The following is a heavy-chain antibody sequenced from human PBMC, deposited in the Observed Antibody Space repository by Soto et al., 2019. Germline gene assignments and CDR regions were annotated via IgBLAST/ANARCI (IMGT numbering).Heavy chain of an antibody. Sequence: ASVKVSCKASGYTFTRYGISWVRQAPGQGLEWMGRISGYNGDTNYAQKFQGRVSMTIDTSTTTAYMELRSLTSDDAAVYYCAKNGQPPYYYYGLDVWGQGTKVTVSS. CDR1: GYTFTRYG. D-gene: IGHD2-8*01. J-gene: IGHJ6*02. V-gene: IGHV1-18*01. CDR2: ISGYNGDT. CDR3: AKNGQPPYYYYGLDV.